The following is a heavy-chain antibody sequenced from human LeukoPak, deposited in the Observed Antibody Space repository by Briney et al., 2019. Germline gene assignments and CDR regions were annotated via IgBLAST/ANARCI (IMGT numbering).Heavy chain of an antibody. CDR3: ARGGGLDV. CDR2: TSCDLNVK. D-gene: IGHD3-16*01. J-gene: IGHJ6*02. V-gene: IGHV3-30-3*01. Sequence: PGGSLGLSCATSGFTFRNYVIHWVRQAPGKGLEWVAVTSCDLNVKLYADSVKGRFTISRDNAKNSLYLQMSNLRAEDTAVYFCARGGGLDVWGQGATVTVSS. CDR1: GFTFRNYV.